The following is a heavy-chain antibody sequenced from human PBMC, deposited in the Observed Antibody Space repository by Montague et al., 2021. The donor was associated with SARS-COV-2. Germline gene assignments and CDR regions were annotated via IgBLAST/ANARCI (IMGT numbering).Heavy chain of an antibody. D-gene: IGHD4-17*01. CDR3: AIYGDYALDY. V-gene: IGHV3-9*01. Sequence: SLRLSCAASGFTFDDYAMHWVRQAPGEGLEWVSGISWNSGSIGYADSVEGRFTISRDNAKNSLYLQMNSLRAEDTALYYCAIYGDYALDYWGQGTLVTVSS. CDR2: ISWNSGSI. J-gene: IGHJ4*02. CDR1: GFTFDDYA.